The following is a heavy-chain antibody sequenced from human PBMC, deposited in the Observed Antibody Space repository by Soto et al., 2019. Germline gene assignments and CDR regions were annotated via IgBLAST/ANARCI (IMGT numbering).Heavy chain of an antibody. Sequence: WGSLRLPCGSSGLSFNSYAMSGVRQAPWKGLEWVSASSGSGGSTYYADSVKCRFTISRDNSKNTLYLQMNSLRAEDTAVHYCANEDLDPWGQGTLVTVSS. V-gene: IGHV3-23*01. J-gene: IGHJ5*02. CDR2: SSGSGGST. CDR3: ANEDLDP. CDR1: GLSFNSYA.